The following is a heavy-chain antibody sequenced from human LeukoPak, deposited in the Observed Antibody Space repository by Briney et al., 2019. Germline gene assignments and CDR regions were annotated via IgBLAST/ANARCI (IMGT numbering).Heavy chain of an antibody. D-gene: IGHD3-10*01. CDR3: ARQLWFGELLDAFDI. J-gene: IGHJ3*02. CDR1: GGSISSSSYY. CDR2: IYYSGST. V-gene: IGHV4-39*01. Sequence: PSETLSLTCTVSGGSISSSSYYWGWIRQPPGKGLEWIGSIYYSGSTYYDPSLKSRVTISVDTSKNQFSLKLSSVTAADTAVYYCARQLWFGELLDAFDIWGQGTMVTVSS.